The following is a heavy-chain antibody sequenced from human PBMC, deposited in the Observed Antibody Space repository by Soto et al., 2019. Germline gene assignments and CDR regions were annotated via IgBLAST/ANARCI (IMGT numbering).Heavy chain of an antibody. Sequence: SETLSLTCTVAGGSISSYYWSWIRQPPGKGLEWIGYIYYSGSTNYNPSLKSRVTISVDTSKNQFSLKLSSVTAADTAVYYCARSNYGSGSYYKYYGIDVWGQGTTVTVSS. CDR1: GGSISSYY. V-gene: IGHV4-59*01. J-gene: IGHJ6*02. CDR3: ARSNYGSGSYYKYYGIDV. D-gene: IGHD3-10*01. CDR2: IYYSGST.